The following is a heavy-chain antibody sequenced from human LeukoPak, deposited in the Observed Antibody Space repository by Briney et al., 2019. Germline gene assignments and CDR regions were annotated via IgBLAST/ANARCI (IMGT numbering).Heavy chain of an antibody. Sequence: GASVKVSCKASGYTFTGYYMHWVRQAPGQGLEWMGWINPNSGGTNYAQKFQGRVTMTRDTSISTAYMELSRLRSDDTAVYYCAREEDIVVVPAAIDYWGQGTLVTVSS. CDR3: AREEDIVVVPAAIDY. CDR1: GYTFTGYY. CDR2: INPNSGGT. D-gene: IGHD2-2*01. J-gene: IGHJ4*02. V-gene: IGHV1-2*02.